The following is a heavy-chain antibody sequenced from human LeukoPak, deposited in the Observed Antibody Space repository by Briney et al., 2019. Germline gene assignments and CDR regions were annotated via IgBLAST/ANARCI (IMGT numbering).Heavy chain of an antibody. J-gene: IGHJ4*02. CDR1: GITFSSHG. CDR2: IAADGGVK. V-gene: IGHV3-30*03. D-gene: IGHD6-19*01. CDR3: AREATWGQWYFDH. Sequence: GRSLGLSCVASGITFSSHGMDWVRQAPGKGLEWVAVIAADGGVKHYADSVKGRFTLSRDNSKNTLYLQMNSQSVEDTAIYYCAREATWGQWYFDHWGQGTPVTVSS.